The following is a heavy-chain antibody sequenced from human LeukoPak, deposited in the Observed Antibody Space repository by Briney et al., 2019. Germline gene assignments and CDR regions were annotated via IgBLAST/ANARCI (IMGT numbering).Heavy chain of an antibody. CDR3: ARGYYYDSSGYTDAFDI. D-gene: IGHD3-22*01. CDR2: IIPIFGTA. CDR1: GGTFSSYA. J-gene: IGHJ3*02. V-gene: IGHV1-69*05. Sequence: PLASVKVSCKASGGTFSSYAISWVRQAPGQGLEWMGGIIPIFGTANYAQKFQGRVTITTDESTSTAYMELSSLRSEDTAVYYCARGYYYDSSGYTDAFDIWGQGTMVTVSP.